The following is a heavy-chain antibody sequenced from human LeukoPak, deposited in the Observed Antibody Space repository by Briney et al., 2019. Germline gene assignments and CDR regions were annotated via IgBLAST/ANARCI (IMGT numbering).Heavy chain of an antibody. D-gene: IGHD6-19*01. CDR2: ITGSGGST. Sequence: GGSLRLSCAASGFTFSNYGLSWVRQAPGKGLEWVSGITGSGGSTYYADSVKGRFTISRDNSKNTLYLQMNSLRAEDTAVYYCAKDRYSSGWYDYWGQGTLVTVSS. J-gene: IGHJ4*02. CDR3: AKDRYSSGWYDY. V-gene: IGHV3-23*01. CDR1: GFTFSNYG.